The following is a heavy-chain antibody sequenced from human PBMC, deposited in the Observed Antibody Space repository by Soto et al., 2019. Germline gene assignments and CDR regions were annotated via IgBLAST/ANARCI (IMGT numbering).Heavy chain of an antibody. CDR2: FYSSGSP. CDR3: AREFYYDSSGIGFDS. J-gene: IGHJ4*02. CDR1: GGSISRGGYY. V-gene: IGHV4-61*08. D-gene: IGHD3-22*01. Sequence: PSETLSLTCTVSGGSISRGGYYWSWIRQPPGKGLEWIGDFYSSGSPHHKPSLKNRVSISEDRSKNEFSLKLSSVTAAYTAIYYCAREFYYDSSGIGFDSWGQGTLVTVSS.